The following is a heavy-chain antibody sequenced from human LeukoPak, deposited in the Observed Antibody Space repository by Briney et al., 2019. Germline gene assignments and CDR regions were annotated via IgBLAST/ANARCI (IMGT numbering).Heavy chain of an antibody. Sequence: GGSLRLSCAASGFTFSSYSMSWVRQAPGKGLEWVANIKQDGSEKYYVDSVKGRFTISRDNAKNSLYLQMNSLRAEDTAVYYCARYPYGSGSYLYYYYYGMDVWGQGTTVTVSS. V-gene: IGHV3-7*01. CDR1: GFTFSSYS. D-gene: IGHD3-10*01. CDR3: ARYPYGSGSYLYYYYYGMDV. J-gene: IGHJ6*02. CDR2: IKQDGSEK.